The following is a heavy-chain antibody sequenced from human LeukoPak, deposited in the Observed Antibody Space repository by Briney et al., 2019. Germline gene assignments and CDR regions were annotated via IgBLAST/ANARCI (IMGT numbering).Heavy chain of an antibody. CDR1: GFTFSSYE. D-gene: IGHD3-10*02. CDR2: ISSSGSTI. V-gene: IGHV3-48*03. CDR3: AELGITMIGGV. J-gene: IGHJ6*04. Sequence: PGGSLRLSCAASGFTFSSYEMNWVRQAPGKGLEWVSYISSSGSTIYYADSVKGRFTISRDNARNSLYLQMNSLRAEDAAVYYCAELGITMIGGVWGKGTTVTISS.